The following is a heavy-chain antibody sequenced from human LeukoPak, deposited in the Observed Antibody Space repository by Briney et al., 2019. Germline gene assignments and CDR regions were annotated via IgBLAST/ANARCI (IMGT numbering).Heavy chain of an antibody. J-gene: IGHJ4*02. CDR1: GGSFSGYY. Sequence: SETLSLTCAVYGGSFSGYYWSLIRQPPGKGLEWIGEINHSGSTNYNPSLKSRVTISVDTSKNQFSLKLSSVTAADTAVYYCARGLYDSSGYHDYWGQGTLVTVSS. D-gene: IGHD3-22*01. CDR2: INHSGST. V-gene: IGHV4-34*01. CDR3: ARGLYDSSGYHDY.